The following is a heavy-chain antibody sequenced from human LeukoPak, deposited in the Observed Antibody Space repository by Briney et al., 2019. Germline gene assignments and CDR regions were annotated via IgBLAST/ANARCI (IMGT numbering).Heavy chain of an antibody. Sequence: SVRVSCKASGGTFSSYAISWVRQAPGQGVEWMGRIIPIFGIANYAQKFQGRVMITADKSTSTAYMELSSLRSEDTAVYYCARGRTHYYDSSGYVAWFDPWGQGTLVTVSS. V-gene: IGHV1-69*04. D-gene: IGHD3-22*01. CDR1: GGTFSSYA. CDR2: IIPIFGIA. CDR3: ARGRTHYYDSSGYVAWFDP. J-gene: IGHJ5*02.